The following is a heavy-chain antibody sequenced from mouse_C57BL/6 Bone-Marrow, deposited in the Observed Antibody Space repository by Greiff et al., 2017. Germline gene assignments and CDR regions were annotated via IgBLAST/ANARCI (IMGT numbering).Heavy chain of an antibody. CDR3: ARIALRWFAY. CDR2: IDPSDSYN. V-gene: IGHV1-59*01. CDR1: GYTFTSYW. Sequence: QVQLQQPGAELVRPGTSVKLSCTASGYTFTSYWMHWVKQRPGQGLEWIGVIDPSDSYNNYNQTFKGKATLTVDTSSSTAYMQLSSLKSENAAVYYCARIALRWFAYWGQGTLVTVSA. J-gene: IGHJ3*01. D-gene: IGHD1-1*01.